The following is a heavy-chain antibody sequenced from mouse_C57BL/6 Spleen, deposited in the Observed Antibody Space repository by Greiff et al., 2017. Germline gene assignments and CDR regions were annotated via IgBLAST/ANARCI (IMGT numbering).Heavy chain of an antibody. D-gene: IGHD3-3*01. Sequence: QVQLQQSGPELVKPGASVKISCKASGYAFSSSWMNWVKQRPGKGLEWIGRIYPGDGDTNYNGKFKGKATLTADKSSSTAYMQLSSLTSEDSAVYFSASLGPHYAMDYWGQGTSVTVSS. J-gene: IGHJ4*01. CDR3: ASLGPHYAMDY. CDR1: GYAFSSSW. CDR2: IYPGDGDT. V-gene: IGHV1-82*01.